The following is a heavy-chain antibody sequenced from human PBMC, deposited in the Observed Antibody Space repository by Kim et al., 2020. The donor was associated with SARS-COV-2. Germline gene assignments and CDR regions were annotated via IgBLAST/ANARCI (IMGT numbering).Heavy chain of an antibody. Sequence: SETLSLTCNVSGGSISSSSYYWGWIRQPPGKGLEWIGSIYYSGSTYYNPSLKSRVTISVDTSKNQFSLKLSSVTAADTAVYYCARPRDSSGMGWFDPWGQGTLVTVSS. CDR2: IYYSGST. J-gene: IGHJ5*02. V-gene: IGHV4-39*01. D-gene: IGHD3-22*01. CDR1: GGSISSSSYY. CDR3: ARPRDSSGMGWFDP.